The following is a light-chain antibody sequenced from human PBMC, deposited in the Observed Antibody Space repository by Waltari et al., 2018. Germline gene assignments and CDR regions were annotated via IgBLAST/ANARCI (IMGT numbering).Light chain of an antibody. CDR1: QSVGSN. CDR2: GAS. V-gene: IGKV3-15*01. J-gene: IGKJ1*01. Sequence: EIVMTQSPVTLSVSPGERATLSCRASQSVGSNLAWYQQKPGQAPSLLIYGASTRANGIPGRFSGSGSGTEFTLTLSSLKSEDFAVYYCQQYNKWPRTFGQGTKVEIK. CDR3: QQYNKWPRT.